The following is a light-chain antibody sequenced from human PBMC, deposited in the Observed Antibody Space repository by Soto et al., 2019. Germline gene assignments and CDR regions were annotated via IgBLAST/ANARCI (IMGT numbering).Light chain of an antibody. J-gene: IGLJ2*01. V-gene: IGLV3-21*04. CDR3: QVWDSSSDHPVV. CDR1: NIGSKS. Sequence: SYELTQPPSVSVAPGKTARITCGGNNIGSKSVHWYQQKPGHAPVLVIYYDSDRPSGIPERFSGSNSGNTATLTISRVEAGDEADYHCQVWDSSSDHPVVFGGGTKLTVL. CDR2: YDS.